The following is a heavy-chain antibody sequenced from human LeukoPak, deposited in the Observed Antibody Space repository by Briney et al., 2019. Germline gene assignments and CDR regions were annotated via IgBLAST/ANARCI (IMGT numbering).Heavy chain of an antibody. J-gene: IGHJ5*02. CDR2: MNHSGSN. CDR1: GGSFSGYY. D-gene: IGHD6-13*01. V-gene: IGHV4-34*01. CDR3: ASPSSSWHRGWFDP. Sequence: SETLSLTCAVYGGSFSGYYWSWIRQPPGKGLEWIGEMNHSGSNNYNPSLKRGVTISVDKSKNKFSLNLSSVTAADTAVYYCASPSSSWHRGWFDPWGQGTLVTVSS.